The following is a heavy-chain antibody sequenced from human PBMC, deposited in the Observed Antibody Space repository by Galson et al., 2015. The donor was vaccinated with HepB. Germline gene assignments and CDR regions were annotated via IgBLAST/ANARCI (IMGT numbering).Heavy chain of an antibody. Sequence: ETLSLTCTVSGGSISSSSYYWGWIRQPPGKGLEWIGSIYYSGSTYYNPSLQSRVTISVDTSKHQFSLKLSSVTAADTAVYYCASHIPDNYCSSTSCYEVWGQGTTVTVSS. J-gene: IGHJ6*02. CDR1: GGSISSSSYY. CDR2: IYYSGST. V-gene: IGHV4-39*01. D-gene: IGHD2-2*01. CDR3: ASHIPDNYCSSTSCYEV.